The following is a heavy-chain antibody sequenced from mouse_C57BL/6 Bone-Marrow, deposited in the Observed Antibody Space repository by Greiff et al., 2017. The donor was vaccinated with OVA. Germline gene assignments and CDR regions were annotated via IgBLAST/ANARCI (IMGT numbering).Heavy chain of an antibody. CDR2: IHPNSGST. D-gene: IGHD1-1*01. Sequence: VQLQQSGAELVKPGASVKLSCKASGYTFTSYWMHWVKQRPGQGLEWIGMIHPNSGSTNYNEKFKSKATLTVDKSSSTAYMQLSSLTSEDSAVYYCARGYYGSSGENDFDYWGQGTTLTVSS. J-gene: IGHJ2*01. CDR3: ARGYYGSSGENDFDY. CDR1: GYTFTSYW. V-gene: IGHV1-64*01.